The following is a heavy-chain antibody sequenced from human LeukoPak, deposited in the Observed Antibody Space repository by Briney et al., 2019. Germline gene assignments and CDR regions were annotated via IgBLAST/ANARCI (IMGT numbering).Heavy chain of an antibody. D-gene: IGHD2/OR15-2a*01. CDR2: INPNSGGT. Sequence: GASVKVSRKASGYTFTGYYMHWVRQAPGQGLEWVGWINPNSGGTNYAQKFQGRVTMTRDTSISTAYIELSRLRSDDTAVYYCARDLSWQARTLYYFDYWGQGTLVTVSS. CDR3: ARDLSWQARTLYYFDY. J-gene: IGHJ4*02. V-gene: IGHV1-2*02. CDR1: GYTFTGYY.